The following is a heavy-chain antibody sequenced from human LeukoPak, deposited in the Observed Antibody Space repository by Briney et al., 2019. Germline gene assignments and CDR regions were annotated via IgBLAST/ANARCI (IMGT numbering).Heavy chain of an antibody. J-gene: IGHJ4*02. CDR3: ARGWTGTRYFDY. V-gene: IGHV3-23*01. D-gene: IGHD1/OR15-1a*01. Sequence: GGSLRLSCAASRFTFSTYGMSWVRQAPGKGLEWVSSITGGGGSTYYADSVKGRFTISRDNSKNTLYLQMNSLRAEDTAVYYCARGWTGTRYFDYWGQGTLVTVSS. CDR1: RFTFSTYG. CDR2: ITGGGGST.